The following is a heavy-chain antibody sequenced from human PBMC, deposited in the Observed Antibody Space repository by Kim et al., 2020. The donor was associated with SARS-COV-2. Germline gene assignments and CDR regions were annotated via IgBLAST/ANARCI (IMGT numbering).Heavy chain of an antibody. D-gene: IGHD6-6*01. CDR3: ARLEYSSSSRLFDP. J-gene: IGHJ5*02. CDR1: GGSVSSSNYY. V-gene: IGHV4-39*02. CDR2: IYYTGDT. Sequence: SETLSLTCTVSGGSVSSSNYYWGWIRQPPGKGLEWIGNIYYTGDTYYIPSLKSRVTISVDTSKNHFSLKLSSLTAADTAVYYCARLEYSSSSRLFDPWGQGTLVSVSS.